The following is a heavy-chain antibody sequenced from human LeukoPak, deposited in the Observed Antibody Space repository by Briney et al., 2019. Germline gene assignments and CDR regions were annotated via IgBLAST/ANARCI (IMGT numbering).Heavy chain of an antibody. CDR2: IIGTGTIT. D-gene: IGHD4-11*01. Sequence: GGSLRLSCAASGFIFGTYAMSWVRQAPGKGLEWVSTIIGTGTITYYADSVKGRFTISRDNSKNTLYLQMSSLRAEDTAVYYCAKGAATVTADYWGQGTLVTVSS. V-gene: IGHV3-23*01. J-gene: IGHJ4*02. CDR3: AKGAATVTADY. CDR1: GFIFGTYA.